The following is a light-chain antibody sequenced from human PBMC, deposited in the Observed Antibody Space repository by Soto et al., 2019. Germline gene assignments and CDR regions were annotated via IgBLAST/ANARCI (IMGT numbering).Light chain of an antibody. V-gene: IGKV1-5*01. Sequence: DIQMTQSPSTLSASVGDRVTITCRASQSISTWLAWYQQKPGYAPKLLIYDASSLATGVPSRFSGSGSGTDFTLTSRSLQPVEFETYYCQQYGSYAKTFGQGTKVEIK. CDR1: QSISTW. J-gene: IGKJ1*01. CDR3: QQYGSYAKT. CDR2: DAS.